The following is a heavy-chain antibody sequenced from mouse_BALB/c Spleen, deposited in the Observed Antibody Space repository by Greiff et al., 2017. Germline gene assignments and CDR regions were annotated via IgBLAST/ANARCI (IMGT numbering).Heavy chain of an antibody. Sequence: EVQLQESGPGLVKPSQSLSLTCTVTGYSITSDYAWNWIRQFPGNKLEWMGYISYSGSTSYNPSLKNRISFTLDTSKNQFFLQLNSVTTEDTAPYFCARAVNYYASSPCAYWGQGTLVTVSA. J-gene: IGHJ3*01. CDR2: ISYSGST. D-gene: IGHD1-1*01. CDR1: GYSITSDYA. CDR3: ARAVNYYASSPCAY. V-gene: IGHV3-2*02.